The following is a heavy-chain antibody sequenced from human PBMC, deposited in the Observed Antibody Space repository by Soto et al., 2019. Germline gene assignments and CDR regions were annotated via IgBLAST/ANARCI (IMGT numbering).Heavy chain of an antibody. D-gene: IGHD3-10*01. CDR2: INAGNGNT. CDR3: GKAIYGSGSYSPLDY. CDR1: VYRFTGYV. J-gene: IGHJ4*02. V-gene: IGHV1-3*01. Sequence: ALVNVSFKAAVYRFTGYVMDCLLIAPGQRLEWMGWINAGNGNTKYSQKFQGRVTITRDTSASTAYMELSSLRSEDTAVYYCGKAIYGSGSYSPLDYWGQGTLVTVSS.